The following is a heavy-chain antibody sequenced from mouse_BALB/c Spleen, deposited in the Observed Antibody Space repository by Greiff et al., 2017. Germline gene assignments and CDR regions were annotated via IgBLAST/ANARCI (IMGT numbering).Heavy chain of an antibody. J-gene: IGHJ4*01. V-gene: IGHV5-6-5*01. CDR1: GFTFSSYA. CDR3: ARGYGYDYAMNY. CDR2: ISSGGST. D-gene: IGHD2-2*01. Sequence: EVQRVESGGGLVKPGGSLKLSCAASGFTFSSYAMSWVRQTPEKRLEWVASISSGGSTYYPDSVKGRFTISRDNARNILYLQMSSLRSEDTAMYYCARGYGYDYAMNYWGQGTSVTVSS.